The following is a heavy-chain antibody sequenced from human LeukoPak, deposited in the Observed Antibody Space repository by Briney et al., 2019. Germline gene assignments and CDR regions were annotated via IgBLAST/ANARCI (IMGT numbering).Heavy chain of an antibody. CDR1: GGSFSGYY. CDR3: ARERRPLYGSGSYCIDY. D-gene: IGHD3-10*01. CDR2: INHSGST. Sequence: SETLSLTCAVYGGSFSGYYWSWIRQPPGKGLEWIGEINHSGSTNYNPSLKSRVTISVDTSKNQFSLKLSSVTAADTAVYYCARERRPLYGSGSYCIDYWGQGTLVTVSS. V-gene: IGHV4-34*01. J-gene: IGHJ4*02.